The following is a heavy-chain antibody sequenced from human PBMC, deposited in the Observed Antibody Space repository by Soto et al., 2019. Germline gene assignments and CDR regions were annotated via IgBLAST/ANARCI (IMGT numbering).Heavy chain of an antibody. CDR2: ISSSSSTT. CDR1: GFTFSSYS. CDR3: ARDSPYSSSWYDLNWFDP. Sequence: EVQLVEAGGGLVQPGGSLRLSCAASGFTFSSYSMNWVRQAPGKGLEWGSYISSSSSTTYYADSVKGRFTISRDNAKNSLYLQMNSLRDEDTAVYYCARDSPYSSSWYDLNWFDPWGQGTLVTVSS. D-gene: IGHD6-13*01. V-gene: IGHV3-48*02. J-gene: IGHJ5*02.